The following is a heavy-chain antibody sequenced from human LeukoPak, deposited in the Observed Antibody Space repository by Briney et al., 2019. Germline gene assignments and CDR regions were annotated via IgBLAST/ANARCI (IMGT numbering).Heavy chain of an antibody. V-gene: IGHV4-4*07. CDR3: ARGTDSISWYLNWFDP. CDR2: IYTSGST. CDR1: GGSISSYY. J-gene: IGHJ5*02. Sequence: SETLSLTCTVSGGSISSYYWSWIRQPAGKGLEWIGRIYTSGSTNYNPSLKSRVTMSVDTSKNQFSLKLSSVTAADTAVYYCARGTDSISWYLNWFDPWGQGTLVTVSS. D-gene: IGHD6-13*01.